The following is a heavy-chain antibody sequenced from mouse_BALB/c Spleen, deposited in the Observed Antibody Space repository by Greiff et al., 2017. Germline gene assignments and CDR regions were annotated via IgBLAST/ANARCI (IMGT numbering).Heavy chain of an antibody. D-gene: IGHD2-10*02. CDR2: ISSGSSTI. V-gene: IGHV5-17*02. J-gene: IGHJ4*01. CDR1: GFTFSSFG. Sequence: EVQVVESGGGLVQPGGSRKLSCAASGFTFSSFGMHWVRQAPEKGLEWVAYISSGSSTIYYADTVKGRFTISRDNPKNTLFLQMTSLRSEDTAMYYCAREGYGNYGDYWGQGTSVTVSS. CDR3: AREGYGNYGDY.